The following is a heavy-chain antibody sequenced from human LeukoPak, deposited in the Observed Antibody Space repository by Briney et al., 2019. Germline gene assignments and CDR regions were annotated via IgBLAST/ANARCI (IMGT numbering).Heavy chain of an antibody. V-gene: IGHV4-61*02. J-gene: IGHJ6*03. CDR1: GGSNSSGSYY. Sequence: SETLSLTCTVSGGSNSSGSYYWSWIRQPAGKGLEWIGRIYTSGSPNYNLSHKRRVTISVDTSKNQFSLKLSSVTSADTAVYYCARVGGYDSLWNYYYMDVWSKGTTVTISS. CDR3: ARVGGYDSLWNYYYMDV. CDR2: IYTSGSP. D-gene: IGHD5-12*01.